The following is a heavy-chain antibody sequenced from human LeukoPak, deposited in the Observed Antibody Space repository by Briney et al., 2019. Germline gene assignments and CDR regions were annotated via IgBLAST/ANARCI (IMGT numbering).Heavy chain of an antibody. Sequence: GESLQISCKGSGYSFTSYWIGWWRQMPAKGLQWLGMIYPCDSDTRYSPSFQGQVTISADKSIRTAYLQWSTLKASDTATYYCARQGPIWSGSHGPFDYWGQGTLVTVSS. D-gene: IGHD3-3*01. V-gene: IGHV5-51*01. CDR1: GYSFTSYW. CDR3: ARQGPIWSGSHGPFDY. CDR2: IYPCDSDT. J-gene: IGHJ4*02.